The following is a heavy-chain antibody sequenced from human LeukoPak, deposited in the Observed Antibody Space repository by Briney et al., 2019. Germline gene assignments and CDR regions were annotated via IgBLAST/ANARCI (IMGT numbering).Heavy chain of an antibody. J-gene: IGHJ6*02. D-gene: IGHD2-15*01. CDR3: ARAKCSGGSCYYYYGMDV. V-gene: IGHV4-31*03. CDR2: IYYSGST. Sequence: SETLSLTCTVSGGSISSGGYYWSWIRQHPGKGLEWIGYIYYSGSTYYNPSLKSRVTISVDTSKNQFSLKLSSVTAADTAVYYCARAKCSGGSCYYYYGMDVWGQGITVTVSS. CDR1: GGSISSGGYY.